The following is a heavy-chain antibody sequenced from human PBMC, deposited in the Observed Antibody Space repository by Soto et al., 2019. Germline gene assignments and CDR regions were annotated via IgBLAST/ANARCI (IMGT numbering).Heavy chain of an antibody. J-gene: IGHJ5*02. Sequence: PSETLSLTCAVYGGSFSDFYWTWVRQAPEKGLEWIGEINHSGSTNYNPSLESRVTISVDTSKNQFSLKLSSVTAADTAVYYCARRVRAEGVVNASNWFAPWGQGTLVTVSS. CDR2: INHSGST. V-gene: IGHV4-34*01. CDR3: ARRVRAEGVVNASNWFAP. D-gene: IGHD3-3*01. CDR1: GGSFSDFY.